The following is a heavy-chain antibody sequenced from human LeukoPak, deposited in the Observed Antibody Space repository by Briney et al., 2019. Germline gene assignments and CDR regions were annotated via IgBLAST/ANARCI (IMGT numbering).Heavy chain of an antibody. V-gene: IGHV3-48*02. CDR1: GFTFSTYS. CDR3: ARDAGYYYGMDV. CDR2: ISSSSSTI. J-gene: IGHJ6*02. Sequence: PGGSLGLSCAASGFTFSTYSMNWVRQAPGKGLEWVSCISSSSSTIYYADSVKGRFTISRDNAKNSLYLQMNTLRDEDTAVYYCARDAGYYYGMDVWGQGTTVTVSS.